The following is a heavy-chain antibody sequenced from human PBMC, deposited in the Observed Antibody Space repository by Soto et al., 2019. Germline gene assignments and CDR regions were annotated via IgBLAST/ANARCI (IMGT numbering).Heavy chain of an antibody. D-gene: IGHD3-3*01. V-gene: IGHV4-4*07. CDR2: IYGSGST. CDR3: ARGQRFSDWFDP. CDR1: GGAIGSHY. J-gene: IGHJ5*02. Sequence: QIQLQESGPGLVKPSETLSLTCTISGGAIGSHYWTWIRQPAGKGLEWIGRIYGSGSTKYNPSIQSRVTMSLDTSKNQFSRRLESVTAADTAVYYCARGQRFSDWFDPWGQGTLVTVSS.